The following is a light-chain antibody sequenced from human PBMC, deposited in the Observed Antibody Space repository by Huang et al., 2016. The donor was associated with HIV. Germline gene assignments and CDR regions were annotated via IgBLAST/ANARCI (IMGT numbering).Light chain of an antibody. CDR2: GSS. CDR1: RSVSTN. Sequence: EIVMTQSPATLSVSPGDRVTLSCRANRSVSTNLAWYQQSPGQAPRLLIYGSSTRAPVIPAVFRGSGSGTDFSLTISSLQSEDFALYYCHQYNNWLLSFGGGTRVDI. J-gene: IGKJ4*01. V-gene: IGKV3-15*01. CDR3: HQYNNWLLS.